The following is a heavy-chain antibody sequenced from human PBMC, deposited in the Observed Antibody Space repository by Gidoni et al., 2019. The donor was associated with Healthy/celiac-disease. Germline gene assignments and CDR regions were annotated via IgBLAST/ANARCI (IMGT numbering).Heavy chain of an antibody. Sequence: QVQLQESGPGLVKPSETLSLTCTVSGGSISSYYWSWIRQPAGKALEWIGRIYTSGSTNYNPSLKSRVTMSVDTSKNQFSLKLSSVTAADTAVYYCARVGAVAGTEDAFDIWGQGTMVTVSS. V-gene: IGHV4-4*07. CDR3: ARVGAVAGTEDAFDI. D-gene: IGHD6-19*01. CDR1: GGSISSYY. J-gene: IGHJ3*02. CDR2: IYTSGST.